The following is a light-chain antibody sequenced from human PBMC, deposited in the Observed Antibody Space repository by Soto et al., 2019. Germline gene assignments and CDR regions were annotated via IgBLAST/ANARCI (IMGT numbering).Light chain of an antibody. CDR1: QSISSY. Sequence: DIQMTQSPSSLSASVGDRVTITCRASQSISSYLNWYQQKPGKAPKLLIYAASSLQSGVPSRFSGSVSGTDFTLTISILQPEDFATYYCQQTYRTPFTFGPGTKVDIK. V-gene: IGKV1-39*01. CDR3: QQTYRTPFT. J-gene: IGKJ3*01. CDR2: AAS.